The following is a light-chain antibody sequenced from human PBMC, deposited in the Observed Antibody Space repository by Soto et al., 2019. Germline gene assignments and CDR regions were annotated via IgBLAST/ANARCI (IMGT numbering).Light chain of an antibody. Sequence: EIVMTQSPATLSVFPGERVTLSCRASQSVRSNLAWYQQKPGQAPRLLIYGASTRATGIPARFSGSGSGTEFTLTISSLQSEDFAVYYCQQYNNWPPEYTFGQGTKLEIK. V-gene: IGKV3-15*01. J-gene: IGKJ2*01. CDR1: QSVRSN. CDR2: GAS. CDR3: QQYNNWPPEYT.